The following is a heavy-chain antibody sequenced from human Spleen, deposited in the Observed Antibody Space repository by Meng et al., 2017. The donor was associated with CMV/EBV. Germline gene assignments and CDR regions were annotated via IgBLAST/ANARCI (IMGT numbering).Heavy chain of an antibody. CDR3: AKDGRGSSGAYYFDY. CDR2: ISWDGVST. Sequence: GESLKISCAAPGFTFDDYTMHWVRQAPGKGLEWVSLISWDGVSTYYADSVKGRFTISRDNSKNSLYLQMNSLRTEDTALYYCAKDGRGSSGAYYFDYWGQGTLVTVSS. V-gene: IGHV3-43*01. CDR1: GFTFDDYT. D-gene: IGHD6-6*01. J-gene: IGHJ4*02.